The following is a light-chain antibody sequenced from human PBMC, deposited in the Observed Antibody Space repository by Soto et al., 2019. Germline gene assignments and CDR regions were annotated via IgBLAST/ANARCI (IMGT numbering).Light chain of an antibody. V-gene: IGKV1-33*01. CDR1: QDINNY. J-gene: IGKJ3*01. CDR3: QQYDRLPPDT. Sequence: DIQMTQSPSSLSASVGDRVPITCQASQDINNYLNWYQQKPGKAPKLLIYDASNLETGVPSRFSGSGCGTDFSFTISSLQPEDIATYYCQQYDRLPPDTFGPGTKVDIK. CDR2: DAS.